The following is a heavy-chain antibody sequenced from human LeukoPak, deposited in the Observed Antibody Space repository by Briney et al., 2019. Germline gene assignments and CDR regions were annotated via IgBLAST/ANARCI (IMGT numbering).Heavy chain of an antibody. CDR1: GFTFSSYS. V-gene: IGHV3-21*01. Sequence: PGGSLRLSCAASGFTFSSYSMNWVRQAPGKGLEWVSSISSSSSYIDYADSVKGRFTISRDNAKNSLYLQMNSLRAEDTAVYDCARDRGVPNFDYWGQGTLVTVSS. J-gene: IGHJ4*02. D-gene: IGHD3-10*01. CDR2: ISSSSSYI. CDR3: ARDRGVPNFDY.